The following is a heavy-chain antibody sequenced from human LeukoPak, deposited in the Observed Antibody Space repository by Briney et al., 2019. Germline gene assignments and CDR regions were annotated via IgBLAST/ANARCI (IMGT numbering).Heavy chain of an antibody. D-gene: IGHD3-3*01. CDR3: AREIFWSGYYSNLHFDY. J-gene: IGHJ4*02. Sequence: PGGSLRLSCAASGFTFSNYGMHWVRQAPGKGLEWVSSISSSSSYIYYADSVKGRFTISRDNAKNSLYLQMNSLRAEDTAVCYCAREIFWSGYYSNLHFDYWGRGTQVTVSS. CDR2: ISSSSSYI. V-gene: IGHV3-21*01. CDR1: GFTFSNYG.